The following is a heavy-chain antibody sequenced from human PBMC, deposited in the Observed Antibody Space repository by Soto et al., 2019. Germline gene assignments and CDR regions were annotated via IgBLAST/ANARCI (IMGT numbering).Heavy chain of an antibody. CDR3: ARGEITLLGGMDV. J-gene: IGHJ6*02. Sequence: SETLSLTCTVSGGSFRGYYWGWVRQPPGKGLEWIGEINHSGTSNYHPSLKSRVTISVATSKNQFSLTVNSVTPADTAVYYCARGEITLLGGMDVWGQGTTVTVSS. CDR1: GGSFRGYY. CDR2: INHSGTS. D-gene: IGHD3-10*01. V-gene: IGHV4-34*01.